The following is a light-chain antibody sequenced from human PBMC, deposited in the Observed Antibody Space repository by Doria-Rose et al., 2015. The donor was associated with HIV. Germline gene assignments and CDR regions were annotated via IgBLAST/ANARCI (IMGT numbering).Light chain of an antibody. V-gene: IGKV3-11*01. J-gene: IGKJ4*01. CDR2: DAS. CDR3: QQRSNWPT. Sequence: EIGLTQSPATLSLSPGERATLSCRASQSVSSYLVWYQQKPGQAPRLLIYDASNRATGIPARFSGSGSGTDFTLTISSLEPEDFAVYYCQQRSNWPTFGGGTKVEI. CDR1: QSVSSY.